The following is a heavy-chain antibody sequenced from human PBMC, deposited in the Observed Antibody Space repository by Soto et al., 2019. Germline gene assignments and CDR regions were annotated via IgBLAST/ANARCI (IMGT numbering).Heavy chain of an antibody. CDR3: AREEVDGDYTTSCYFYY. J-gene: IGHJ4*02. Sequence: PSETLSLTCTVSGGSISSSSYYWGWIRQPPGKGLEWIGSIYYSGSTYYNPSLKSRVTISVDTSKNQFSLKLSSVTAADTAVYYCAREEVDGDYTTSCYFYYWGQVNLVTVS. CDR1: GGSISSSSYY. D-gene: IGHD4-17*01. V-gene: IGHV4-39*02. CDR2: IYYSGST.